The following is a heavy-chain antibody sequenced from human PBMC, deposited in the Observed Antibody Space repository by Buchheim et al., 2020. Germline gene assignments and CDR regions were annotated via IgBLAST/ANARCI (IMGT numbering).Heavy chain of an antibody. CDR1: GFTFSSYG. CDR2: ISYDGSNK. V-gene: IGHV3-30*18. Sequence: QVQLVESGGGVVQPGRSLRLSCAASGFTFSSYGMHWVRQAPGKGLEWVAVISYDGSNKYYADSVKGRFTISSDNSKTTLYLQMNSLRAEDTAVYYCAKPTVGASYYYYGMDVWGQGTT. J-gene: IGHJ6*02. CDR3: AKPTVGASYYYYGMDV. D-gene: IGHD1-26*01.